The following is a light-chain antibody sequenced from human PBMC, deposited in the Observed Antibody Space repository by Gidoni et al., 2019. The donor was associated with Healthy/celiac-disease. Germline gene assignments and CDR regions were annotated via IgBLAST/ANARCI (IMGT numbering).Light chain of an antibody. CDR3: QQYGSSLPWT. J-gene: IGKJ1*01. Sequence: EIVSTQSPRTLSLSPGERATLSCRASQIVSSSYLAWYQQKPGQAPRLLIYGASSRATGIPDRFSGSGSGTDFTLTISRLEPEDFAVYYCQQYGSSLPWTFGQGTKVEIK. CDR2: GAS. V-gene: IGKV3-20*01. CDR1: QIVSSSY.